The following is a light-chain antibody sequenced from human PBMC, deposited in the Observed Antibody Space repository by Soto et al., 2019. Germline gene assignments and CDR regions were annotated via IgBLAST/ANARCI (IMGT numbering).Light chain of an antibody. J-gene: IGKJ2*01. CDR2: GAS. CDR3: QQYYSIPFT. V-gene: IGKV4-1*01. CDR1: QSVLYNSNNKNH. Sequence: DFVMTQAPDSLAVPLGERATINCKSSQSVLYNSNNKNHLGWFQQKPGHPPKLLIYGASFRPSGVPDRFSGSGSGTDFTLTISSLQAEDVAVYYCQQYYSIPFTLGQGTKLEI.